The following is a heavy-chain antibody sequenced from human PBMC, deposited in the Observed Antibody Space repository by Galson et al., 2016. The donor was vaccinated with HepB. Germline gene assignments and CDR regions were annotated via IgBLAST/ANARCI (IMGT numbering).Heavy chain of an antibody. Sequence: RLSCAASGFAFSSHWMHWVRQDLGKGLVWVSRINSDGTISNYADSVKGRFTISRDNAKNTLYLQMNSLRAEDTAVYFCVRDHSVVPTTAYNWFDPWDRGTLVTVSS. CDR1: GFAFSSHW. V-gene: IGHV3-74*01. J-gene: IGHJ5*02. D-gene: IGHD4-23*01. CDR3: VRDHSVVPTTAYNWFDP. CDR2: INSDGTIS.